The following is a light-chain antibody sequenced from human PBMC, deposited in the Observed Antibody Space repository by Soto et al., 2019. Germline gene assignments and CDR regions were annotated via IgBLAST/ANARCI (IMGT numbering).Light chain of an antibody. CDR2: KVS. Sequence: DVVMTQSPLSLPVTLGQPASISCRSSQSLVYSDGNTYLNWFHQRPGQSPRRLIYKVSNRDSGVRDRFNGSGSGTDFTLKISRVEAEDVVVYYCMQATHWPLYTFGQGTMLEIK. J-gene: IGKJ2*01. CDR3: MQATHWPLYT. V-gene: IGKV2-30*01. CDR1: QSLVYSDGNTY.